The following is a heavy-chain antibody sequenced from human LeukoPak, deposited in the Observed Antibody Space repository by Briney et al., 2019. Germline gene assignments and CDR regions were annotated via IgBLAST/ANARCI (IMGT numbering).Heavy chain of an antibody. Sequence: PGESLKISCKASGYTFSSYDINWVRQAAGQGLEWMGWVNPNSGNAGYAQKFQGRISITRNTSTNTAYMELSGLRSEDTAVYYCARGPRVFGVVIAPYWYFDFWGRGTLVTVSS. CDR3: ARGPRVFGVVIAPYWYFDF. CDR2: VNPNSGNA. J-gene: IGHJ2*01. CDR1: GYTFSSYD. D-gene: IGHD3-3*01. V-gene: IGHV1-8*01.